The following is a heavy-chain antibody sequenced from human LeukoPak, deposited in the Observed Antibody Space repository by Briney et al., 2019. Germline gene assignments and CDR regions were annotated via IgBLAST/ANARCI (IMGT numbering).Heavy chain of an antibody. CDR3: ARGPLPNAIAVAPGRFDY. CDR2: INPSGGST. V-gene: IGHV1-46*01. CDR1: GYTFTSYY. D-gene: IGHD6-19*01. Sequence: ASVKVSCKASGYTFTSYYMHWVRQAPGQGLEWMGIINPSGGSTSYAQKFQGRVTMTRDTSTSTVYMELSSLRSEDTAVYYCARGPLPNAIAVAPGRFDYWGQGTLVTVSS. J-gene: IGHJ4*02.